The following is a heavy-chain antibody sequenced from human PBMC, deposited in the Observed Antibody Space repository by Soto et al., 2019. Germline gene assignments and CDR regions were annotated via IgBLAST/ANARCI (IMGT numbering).Heavy chain of an antibody. V-gene: IGHV1-69*04. D-gene: IGHD6-19*01. J-gene: IGHJ4*02. Sequence: GASVKVSCKASGGTFSSYTISWVRQAPGQGLEWMGRIIPILGIANYAQKFQGRVTITADKSTSTAYMELSSLRSEDTAVYYCARDPTIAVADQENFDYWGQGTLVTAPQ. CDR1: GGTFSSYT. CDR3: ARDPTIAVADQENFDY. CDR2: IIPILGIA.